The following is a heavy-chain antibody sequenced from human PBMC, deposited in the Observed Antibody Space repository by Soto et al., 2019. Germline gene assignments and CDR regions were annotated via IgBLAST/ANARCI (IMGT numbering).Heavy chain of an antibody. D-gene: IGHD5-18*01. CDR3: AKGVSQYTPLALFDY. Sequence: EVQLLESGGGLVRPGGSLRLSCAASGFTFSSYAMRWVRQAPGKGLEWVSTISGSDGRTYSTDSVKGRFTISRDNSRNTAYLQMNSLRVEDTAVYYCAKGVSQYTPLALFDYWGRGTLVTVSS. CDR1: GFTFSSYA. J-gene: IGHJ4*01. V-gene: IGHV3-23*01. CDR2: ISGSDGRT.